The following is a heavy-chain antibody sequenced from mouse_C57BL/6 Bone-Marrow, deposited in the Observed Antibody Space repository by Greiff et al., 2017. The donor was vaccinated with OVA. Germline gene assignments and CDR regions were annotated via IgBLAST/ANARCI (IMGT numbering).Heavy chain of an antibody. J-gene: IGHJ4*01. CDR2: IHSNSGST. CDR3: ARNGGDDYAMDY. V-gene: IGHV1-64*01. Sequence: QVQLQQPGAELVKPGASVKLSCKASGYTFTSYWMHWVKQRPGQGLEWIGMIHSNSGSTNYNEKFKSRATLTVDKSSSTAYMQLSSLTYEDSAVYYCARNGGDDYAMDYWGQGTSGTVSS. CDR1: GYTFTSYW. D-gene: IGHD2-13*01.